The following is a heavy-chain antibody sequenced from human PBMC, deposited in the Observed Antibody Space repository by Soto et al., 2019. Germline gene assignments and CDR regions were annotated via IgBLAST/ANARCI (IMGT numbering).Heavy chain of an antibody. D-gene: IGHD3-16*01. Sequence: ASVKVSCKASGYTFTSYAIHWVRQAPGQRLEWMGWINAGNSNTKYSQKFQGRVTITRDTSASTAYKELSSLRSEDTAVYYCARGFPFWFDPWGQGTLVTVSS. CDR1: GYTFTSYA. V-gene: IGHV1-3*01. J-gene: IGHJ5*02. CDR2: INAGNSNT. CDR3: ARGFPFWFDP.